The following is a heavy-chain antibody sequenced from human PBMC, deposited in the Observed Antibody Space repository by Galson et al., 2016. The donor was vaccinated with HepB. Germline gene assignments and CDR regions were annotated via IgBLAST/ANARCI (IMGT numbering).Heavy chain of an antibody. D-gene: IGHD6-6*01. J-gene: IGHJ3*01. Sequence: SLRLSCAASGFSFSSYAMSWVRQAPGKGLEWVSTITGRGTSTYYADSVEGRFTISRDNSKSTLYLQMNGLRAEDTAVYYCAKDPQWTTSSRGAFDVWGQGTMLIVFS. CDR3: AKDPQWTTSSRGAFDV. CDR2: ITGRGTST. CDR1: GFSFSSYA. V-gene: IGHV3-23*01.